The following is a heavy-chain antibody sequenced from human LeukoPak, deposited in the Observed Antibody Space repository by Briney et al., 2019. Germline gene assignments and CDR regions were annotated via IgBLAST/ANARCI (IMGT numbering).Heavy chain of an antibody. D-gene: IGHD3-16*01. Sequence: GGSLRLSCVASRFTFDTYAMSWVRQAPGKGLEWVSAINAGGGNTYYADSVKGRFTISRDNSKNTLYPQMNSLRAEDTAIYYCANLRRGGDAFDIWGQGTMVTVPS. J-gene: IGHJ3*02. V-gene: IGHV3-23*01. CDR3: ANLRRGGDAFDI. CDR1: RFTFDTYA. CDR2: INAGGGNT.